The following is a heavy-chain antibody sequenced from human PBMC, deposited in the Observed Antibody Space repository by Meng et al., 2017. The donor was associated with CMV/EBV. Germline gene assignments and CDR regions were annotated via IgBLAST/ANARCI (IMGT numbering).Heavy chain of an antibody. CDR3: ARVPSYGSGSYPYYYYGMDV. CDR2: ISSSSSTI. D-gene: IGHD3-10*01. CDR1: GFTFSSYS. Sequence: GGSLRLSCAASGFTFSSYSMNWVRQAPGKGLEWVSYISSSSSTIYYADSVKGRFTISRDNAKNSLYLQMNSLRAEDTALYYCARVPSYGSGSYPYYYYGMDVWGQGTTVTVSS. V-gene: IGHV3-48*04. J-gene: IGHJ6*02.